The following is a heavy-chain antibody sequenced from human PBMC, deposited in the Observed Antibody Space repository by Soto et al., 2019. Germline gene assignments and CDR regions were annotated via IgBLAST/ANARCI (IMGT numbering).Heavy chain of an antibody. CDR1: GGSISSSNW. D-gene: IGHD6-13*01. CDR3: AREGLGIAARFDP. V-gene: IGHV4-4*02. CDR2: IYHSGST. J-gene: IGHJ5*02. Sequence: SETLSLTCAVSGGSISSSNWWSWVRQPPGKGLEWIGEIYHSGSTNYNPSLKSRVTISVDKSKNQFSLKLSSVTAADTAVYYCAREGLGIAARFDPWGQGTLVTVPS.